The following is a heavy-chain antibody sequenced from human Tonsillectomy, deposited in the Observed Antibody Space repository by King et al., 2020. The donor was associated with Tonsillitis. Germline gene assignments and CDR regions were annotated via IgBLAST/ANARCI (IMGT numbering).Heavy chain of an antibody. Sequence: VQLVESGGGLIQPGGSLRLSCAASGFTFSSNYMTWVRQAPGKGLEWVSVIYSGGSTYYADSVKGRFTISRDNSKNTLYLQMNSLRAEDTAVYYCARDLMGATAGFDYWGQGTLVTVSS. V-gene: IGHV3-53*01. CDR3: ARDLMGATAGFDY. D-gene: IGHD1-26*01. J-gene: IGHJ4*02. CDR2: IYSGGST. CDR1: GFTFSSNY.